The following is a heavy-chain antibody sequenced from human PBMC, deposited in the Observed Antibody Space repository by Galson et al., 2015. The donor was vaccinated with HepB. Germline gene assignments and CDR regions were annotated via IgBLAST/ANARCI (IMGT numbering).Heavy chain of an antibody. Sequence: SVKVSCKASGYTFTSYGISWVRQAPGQGLEWMGWISAYNGNTNYAQKLQGRVTMTTDTSTSTAYMELRSLRSDDTAVYYCARKGLVGATEIDYYYYGMDVWGQGTMVTVSS. CDR2: ISAYNGNT. V-gene: IGHV1-18*01. D-gene: IGHD1-26*01. J-gene: IGHJ6*02. CDR3: ARKGLVGATEIDYYYYGMDV. CDR1: GYTFTSYG.